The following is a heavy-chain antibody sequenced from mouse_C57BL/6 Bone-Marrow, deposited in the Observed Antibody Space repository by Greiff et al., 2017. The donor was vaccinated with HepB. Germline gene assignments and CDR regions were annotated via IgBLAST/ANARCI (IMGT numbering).Heavy chain of an antibody. J-gene: IGHJ4*01. CDR2: IDPETGGT. V-gene: IGHV1-15*01. D-gene: IGHD1-2*01. CDR3: TREEYYGLGDY. Sequence: QVQLQQSGAELVRPGASVTMSCKASGYTFTDYDMNWVKQTPGKGLEWIGVIDPETGGTAYNQKFKGKAILTADKSSSTAYMELRSLTSEDSAVYYCTREEYYGLGDYWGQGTSVTVSS. CDR1: GYTFTDYD.